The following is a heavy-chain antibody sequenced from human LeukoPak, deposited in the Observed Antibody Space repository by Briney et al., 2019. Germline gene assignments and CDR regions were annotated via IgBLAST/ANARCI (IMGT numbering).Heavy chain of an antibody. CDR1: GGSISSSNW. D-gene: IGHD3-10*01. CDR2: IYHSGST. Sequence: SETLSPTCAVSGGSISSSNWWSWVRQPPGKGLEWIGEIYHSGSTNYNPSLKSRVTISVDKSKNQFSLKLSSVTAADTAVYYCARQINRWFGELLPSLHYYYGMDVWGKGTTVTVSS. V-gene: IGHV4-4*02. CDR3: ARQINRWFGELLPSLHYYYGMDV. J-gene: IGHJ6*04.